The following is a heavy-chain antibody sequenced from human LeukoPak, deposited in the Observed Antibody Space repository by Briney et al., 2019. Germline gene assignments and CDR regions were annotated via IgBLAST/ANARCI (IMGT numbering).Heavy chain of an antibody. CDR1: GFTFSSYE. Sequence: GGSLRLSCAASGFTFSSYEMNWVRQAPGKGLEWVSYITSTGSIIHYADSVKGRFTISRDNAKNSLYLQMNSLRAEDTAVYYCARDATPQYSSGWVFFDYWGQGTQVTVSS. CDR2: ITSTGSII. V-gene: IGHV3-48*03. CDR3: ARDATPQYSSGWVFFDY. D-gene: IGHD6-19*01. J-gene: IGHJ4*02.